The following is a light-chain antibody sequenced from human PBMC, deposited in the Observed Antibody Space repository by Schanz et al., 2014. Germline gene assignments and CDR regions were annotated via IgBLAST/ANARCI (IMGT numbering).Light chain of an antibody. CDR2: YDT. V-gene: IGLV2-8*01. Sequence: QSALTQPPSASGSPGQSVTISCTGTSSDVGGYNYVSWYQQHPGKAPKLIMFYDTDRPSGVSYRFSGSKSGTSASLAISGLQSEDEADYHCAAWDDSLHGWVFGGGTKLTVL. CDR1: SSDVGGYNY. CDR3: AAWDDSLHGWV. J-gene: IGLJ3*02.